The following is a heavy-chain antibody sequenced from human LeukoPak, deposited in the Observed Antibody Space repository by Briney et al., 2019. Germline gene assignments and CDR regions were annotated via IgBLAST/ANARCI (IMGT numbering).Heavy chain of an antibody. V-gene: IGHV3-23*01. Sequence: GGSLRLSCAASGFTFSNYSMNWVRQAPGKGLEWVSAIRGSGAQTFYADSVKGRFTISRDNPKNTLYLQMNSLRAEDTAVYYCAKTLPYQVYCSGDCPYLFDHWGQGTLVTVSS. CDR2: IRGSGAQT. J-gene: IGHJ4*02. CDR1: GFTFSNYS. CDR3: AKTLPYQVYCSGDCPYLFDH. D-gene: IGHD2-21*02.